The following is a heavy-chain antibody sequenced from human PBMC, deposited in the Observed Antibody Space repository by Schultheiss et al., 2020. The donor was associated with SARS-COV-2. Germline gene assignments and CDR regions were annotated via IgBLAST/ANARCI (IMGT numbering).Heavy chain of an antibody. D-gene: IGHD6-13*01. Sequence: GGSLRLSCAASGFTFSSYGMHWVRQAPGKGLEWVAVIWYDGSNKYYADSVKGRFTISRDNSKNTLYLQMNSLRAEDTAVYYCVWYSSSWGPDYWGQGTLVTVSS. CDR3: VWYSSSWGPDY. CDR1: GFTFSSYG. CDR2: IWYDGSNK. J-gene: IGHJ4*02. V-gene: IGHV3-30*02.